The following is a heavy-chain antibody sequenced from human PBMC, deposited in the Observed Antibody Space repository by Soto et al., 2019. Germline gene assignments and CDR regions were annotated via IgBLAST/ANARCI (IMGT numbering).Heavy chain of an antibody. CDR3: ARHKTYYYDSSGYSYYYYYYGMDV. CDR1: GGSFSGYY. Sequence: ASETLSLTCAVYGGSFSGYYWSWIRQPPGKGLEWIGEINHSGSTNYNPSLKSRVTISVDTSKNQFSLKLSSVTAADTAVYYCARHKTYYYDSSGYSYYYYYYGMDVWGQGTTVTVSS. D-gene: IGHD3-22*01. J-gene: IGHJ6*02. CDR2: INHSGST. V-gene: IGHV4-34*01.